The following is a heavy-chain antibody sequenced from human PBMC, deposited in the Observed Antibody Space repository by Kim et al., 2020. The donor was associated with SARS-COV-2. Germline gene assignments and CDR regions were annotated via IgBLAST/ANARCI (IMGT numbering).Heavy chain of an antibody. D-gene: IGHD3-22*01. CDR1: GGSFSGYY. J-gene: IGHJ4*02. CDR3: ARGYYDSSGTRNAKFDY. Sequence: SETLSLTCAVYGGSFSGYYWSWIRQPPGKGLEWIGEINHSGSTNYNPSLKSRVTISVDTSKNQFSLKLSSVTAADTAVYYCARGYYDSSGTRNAKFDYWGQGTLVTVSS. V-gene: IGHV4-34*01. CDR2: INHSGST.